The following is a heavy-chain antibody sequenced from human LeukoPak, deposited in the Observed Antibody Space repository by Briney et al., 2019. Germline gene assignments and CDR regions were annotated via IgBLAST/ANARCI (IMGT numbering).Heavy chain of an antibody. V-gene: IGHV1-2*02. CDR3: ARDLGFGSGSYPFDY. CDR2: INPNSGGT. Sequence: EASVKVSCKASGYTFTGYYMHWVRQAPGQGLEWMGWINPNSGGTNYAQKFQGRVTMTRDTSISTAYMELSRLRSGDTAVYYCARDLGFGSGSYPFDYWGQGTLVTVSS. J-gene: IGHJ4*02. CDR1: GYTFTGYY. D-gene: IGHD3-10*01.